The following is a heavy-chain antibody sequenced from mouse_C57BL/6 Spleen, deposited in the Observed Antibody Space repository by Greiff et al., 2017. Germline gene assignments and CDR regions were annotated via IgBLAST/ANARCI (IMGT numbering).Heavy chain of an antibody. V-gene: IGHV1-61*01. CDR1: GYTFTSYW. CDR2: IYPSDSET. CDR3: ARGHYGSSYYFDY. Sequence: QVQLQQPGAELVRPGSSVKLSCKASGYTFTSYWLDWVKQRPGQGLEWIGNIYPSDSETHYNQKFKDKATLTVDKSSSTAYMQLSSLTSEDSAVYYCARGHYGSSYYFDYWGQGTTLTVSS. D-gene: IGHD1-1*01. J-gene: IGHJ2*01.